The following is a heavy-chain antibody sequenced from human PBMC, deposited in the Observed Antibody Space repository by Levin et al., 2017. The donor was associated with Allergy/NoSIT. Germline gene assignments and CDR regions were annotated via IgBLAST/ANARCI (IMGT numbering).Heavy chain of an antibody. CDR2: LYSGGST. V-gene: IGHV3-66*01. Sequence: GESLKISCAASGFTVSSNYMSWVRQAPGKGLEWVSVLYSGGSTYYADSVKGRFTISRDSSKNTLYLQMNSLRAEDTAVYYCARSPYYDFWSGYHSAHFDYWGQGTLVTVSS. CDR1: GFTVSSNY. D-gene: IGHD3-3*01. J-gene: IGHJ4*02. CDR3: ARSPYYDFWSGYHSAHFDY.